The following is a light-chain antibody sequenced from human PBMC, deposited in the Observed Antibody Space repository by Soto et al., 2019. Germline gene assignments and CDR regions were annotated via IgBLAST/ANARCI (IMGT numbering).Light chain of an antibody. CDR1: QSVSSN. J-gene: IGKJ1*01. V-gene: IGKV3-15*01. CDR2: GAS. Sequence: EIVMTQSPATLSVSPGERATLSCRASQSVSSNLAWYQQKPGQAPRLLIYGASTRATGIPARFSGSGSGTEFTLTFSSLQSEDFAVYYCHHYGNWPWTFGQGTKVEIK. CDR3: HHYGNWPWT.